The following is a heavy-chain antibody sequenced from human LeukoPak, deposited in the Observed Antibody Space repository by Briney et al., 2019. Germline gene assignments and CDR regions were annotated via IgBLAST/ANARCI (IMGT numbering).Heavy chain of an antibody. Sequence: GRSLRLSCAASGFTFDDYAMHWVRQAPGKGLEWVSGISWNSGSIGYADSVKGRFTISRDNAKNSLYLQMNSQRAEDTALYYCAKSSMVRGAYFDYWGQGTLVTVSS. CDR2: ISWNSGSI. J-gene: IGHJ4*02. V-gene: IGHV3-9*01. CDR1: GFTFDDYA. CDR3: AKSSMVRGAYFDY. D-gene: IGHD3-10*01.